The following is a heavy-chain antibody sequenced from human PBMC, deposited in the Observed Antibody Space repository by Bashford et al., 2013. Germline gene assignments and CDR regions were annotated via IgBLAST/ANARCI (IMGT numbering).Heavy chain of an antibody. D-gene: IGHD3-22*01. V-gene: IGHV3-66*01. J-gene: IGHJ4*02. Sequence: WIRQPPGKGLEWVSVIYSAGSTYCADSVKGRFTISRDNSKNTLYLQMNSLRPEDTAVYYCARTQAYDSSGYYRGFFDYWGQGSLVTVSS. CDR3: ARTQAYDSSGYYRGFFDY. CDR2: IYSAGST.